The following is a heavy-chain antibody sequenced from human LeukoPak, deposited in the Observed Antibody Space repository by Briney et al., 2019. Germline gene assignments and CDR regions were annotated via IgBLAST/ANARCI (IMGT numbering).Heavy chain of an antibody. D-gene: IGHD2-2*01. CDR1: GFTFSSYA. CDR2: ISGSGGST. V-gene: IGHV3-23*01. J-gene: IGHJ3*02. Sequence: GGSLRLSCAASGFTFSSYAMSWVRQAPGKGLELVSAISGSGGSTYYADSVKGRFTTSRDNSKNTLYLQMNSQRAEDPAVYYRAKDPMGVVPAATGGGAFDIWGQGTMVTVSS. CDR3: AKDPMGVVPAATGGGAFDI.